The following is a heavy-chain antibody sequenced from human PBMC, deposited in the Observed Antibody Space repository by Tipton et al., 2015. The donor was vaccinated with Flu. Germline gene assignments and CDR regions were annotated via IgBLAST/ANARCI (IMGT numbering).Heavy chain of an antibody. CDR2: IFATGTA. Sequence: TLSLTCTVSGEPLGTHYWTWFRQPAGGRLEWIVRIFATGTAIYNPSLRSRVSMSVDTSKNQFSLHLTSVTAADTAVYYCAGLPRHSGDYPLGYCGPGLMVTVSS. J-gene: IGHJ4*01. D-gene: IGHD4-17*01. V-gene: IGHV4-4*07. CDR3: AGLPRHSGDYPLGY. CDR1: GEPLGTHY.